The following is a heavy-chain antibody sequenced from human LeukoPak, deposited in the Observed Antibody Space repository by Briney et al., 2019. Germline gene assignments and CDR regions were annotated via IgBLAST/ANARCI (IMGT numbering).Heavy chain of an antibody. CDR3: AKHSIMTTDAFDI. J-gene: IGHJ3*02. CDR1: GYTLTDHH. D-gene: IGHD4-17*01. CDR2: INPNSGGT. V-gene: IGHV1-2*02. Sequence: ASVKVSRKASGYTLTDHHLIWVRQAPGQGLEWMGWINPNSGGTNYAQKFQGRVTMTRDTSISTAYMELSRLRSDDTAVYYCAKHSIMTTDAFDIWGQGTMVTVSS.